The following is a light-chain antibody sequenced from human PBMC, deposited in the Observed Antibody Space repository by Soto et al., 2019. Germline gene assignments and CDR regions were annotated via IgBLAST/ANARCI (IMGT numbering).Light chain of an antibody. CDR3: QQYNAWPIT. J-gene: IGKJ5*01. V-gene: IGKV3-15*01. Sequence: VFTQSPASLSVSPGQTATLSCRASQSFGSAFGWYQQIPGQAPRLLIYGVSTRAAGIPASFRGSGSGADFTLTITSLQSEDFAIYYCQQYNAWPITFGQGTRLEIK. CDR2: GVS. CDR1: QSFGSA.